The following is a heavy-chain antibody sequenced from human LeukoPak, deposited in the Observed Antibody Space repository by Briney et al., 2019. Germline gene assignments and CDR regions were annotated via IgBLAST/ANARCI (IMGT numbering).Heavy chain of an antibody. D-gene: IGHD6-19*01. CDR1: GGSFSGYY. J-gene: IGHJ4*02. CDR2: INHSGST. V-gene: IGHV4-34*01. Sequence: LSETLSLTCAVYGGSFSGYYWSWIRQPPGKGLEWIGEINHSGSTNYNPSLKSRVTISVDTSKNQFSLKLSSATAADTAVYYCAGPYSSGWYGRKGFDYWGQGTLVTVSS. CDR3: AGPYSSGWYGRKGFDY.